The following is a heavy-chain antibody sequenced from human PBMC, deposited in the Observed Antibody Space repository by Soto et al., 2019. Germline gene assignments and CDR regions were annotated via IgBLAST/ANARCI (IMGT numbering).Heavy chain of an antibody. J-gene: IGHJ6*02. CDR3: ATSQIVVVINGSLYYYYGMDV. Sequence: PGESLKISCKGSGCSFTSYWIAWVRQVPGKGLEWMGRIDPSDSYTNYSPSFQGHVTISADKSISTAYLQWSSLKASDTAMYYCATSQIVVVINGSLYYYYGMDVWGQGTTVTVSS. CDR1: GCSFTSYW. D-gene: IGHD3-22*01. V-gene: IGHV5-10-1*01. CDR2: IDPSDSYT.